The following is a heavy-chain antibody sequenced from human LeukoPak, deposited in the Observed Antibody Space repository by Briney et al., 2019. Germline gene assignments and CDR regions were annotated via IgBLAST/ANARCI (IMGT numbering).Heavy chain of an antibody. CDR1: GFTFSYYG. D-gene: IGHD1-26*01. V-gene: IGHV3-30*02. Sequence: PGGSLRLSCAASGFTFSYYGMHWVRQAPGKGLEWVAFIRYDESKKFYEDSVKGRFTISRDNSKNTLYLQMNSLRTEDTAVYYCAKSHLPNAYSGTYYCDYWGQGTLVTVSS. CDR3: AKSHLPNAYSGTYYCDY. CDR2: IRYDESKK. J-gene: IGHJ4*02.